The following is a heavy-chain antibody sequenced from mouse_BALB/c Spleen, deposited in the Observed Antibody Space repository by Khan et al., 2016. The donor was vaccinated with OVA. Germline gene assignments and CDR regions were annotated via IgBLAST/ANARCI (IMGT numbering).Heavy chain of an antibody. CDR2: IYPSDNYT. V-gene: IGHV1-69*02. Sequence: QVQLQQPGAELVRPGASVKLSCKASGYTFTTYWINWVKQRPGQGLEWIGNIYPSDNYTNYNQKFKDKATLTVDKSSSTAYMQLSSPTSEDAAVYYCTREGRLHYCAMDCWGQGTSVTVSS. D-gene: IGHD2-14*01. CDR1: GYTFTTYW. J-gene: IGHJ4*01. CDR3: TREGRLHYCAMDC.